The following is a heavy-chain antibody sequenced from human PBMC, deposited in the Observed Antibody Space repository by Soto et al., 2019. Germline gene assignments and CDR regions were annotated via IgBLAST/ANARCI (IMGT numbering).Heavy chain of an antibody. D-gene: IGHD5-18*01. CDR3: ARHSGYSYGYIRGNWFDP. J-gene: IGHJ5*02. CDR1: GGSFSGYY. CDR2: IYYSGST. Sequence: PSETLSLTCAVYGGSFSGYYWSWIRQPPGKGLEWIGSIYYSGSTYYNPSLKSRVTISVDTSKSQFSLKLSSVTAADTAVYYCARHSGYSYGYIRGNWFDPWGQGTLVTVSS. V-gene: IGHV4-34*01.